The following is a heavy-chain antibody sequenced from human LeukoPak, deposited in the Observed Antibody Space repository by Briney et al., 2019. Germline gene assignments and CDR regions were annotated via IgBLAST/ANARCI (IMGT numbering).Heavy chain of an antibody. CDR1: GGSIISGGYY. J-gene: IGHJ4*02. V-gene: IGHV4-31*03. CDR3: ARGLGRVNWNDENYFDY. CDR2: IYYSGST. D-gene: IGHD1-20*01. Sequence: SETLSLTCTVSGGSIISGGYYWSWIRQHPGKGREWIGYIYYSGSTYYNPSLKSRLTISVDTSKNQFSLKVSSVTAADTAVYYCARGLGRVNWNDENYFDYWGQGTLVTVSS.